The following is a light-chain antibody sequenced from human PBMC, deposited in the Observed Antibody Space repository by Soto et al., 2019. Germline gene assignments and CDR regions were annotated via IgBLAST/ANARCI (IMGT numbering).Light chain of an antibody. V-gene: IGKV3-20*01. CDR1: QRVSSSY. Sequence: EIVLTQSPGTLSLSPGEGATLSCRASQRVSSSYLAWYQQKPGQAPRLLIYGASSRATGIPDRFSGSGSGTDFTLTISRLEPEDCAVYDCQPHGRSSTFGQGTKLEIK. J-gene: IGKJ2*01. CDR3: QPHGRSST. CDR2: GAS.